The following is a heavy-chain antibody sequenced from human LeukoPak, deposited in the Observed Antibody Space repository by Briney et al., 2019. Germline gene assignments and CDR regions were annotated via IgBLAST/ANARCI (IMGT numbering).Heavy chain of an antibody. V-gene: IGHV4-61*01. D-gene: IGHD5-18*01. CDR1: GGSISSSSYY. CDR2: IYYSGST. Sequence: PSETLSLTCTVSGGSISSSSYYWSWIRQPPGKGLEWIGYIYYSGSTNCNPSLKSRVTISVDTSKNQFSLKLSSVTAADTAVYYCARENHGYPRFDPWGQGTLVTVSS. CDR3: ARENHGYPRFDP. J-gene: IGHJ5*02.